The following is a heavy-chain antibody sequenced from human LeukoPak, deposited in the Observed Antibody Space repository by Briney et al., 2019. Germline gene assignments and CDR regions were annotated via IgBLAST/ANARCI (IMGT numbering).Heavy chain of an antibody. CDR1: GGSFNDYY. CDR2: IRHSGST. V-gene: IGHV4-34*10. D-gene: IGHD3-16*01. CDR3: ARDLTSRY. Sequence: SETLSLTCDVSGGSFNDYYWSWIRQPPGKGLEWIGEIRHSGSTNYNPSLKSRVTMSVDTSKNQFSLKLSSVTAADTAVYYCARDLTSRYWGQGTLVTVSS. J-gene: IGHJ4*02.